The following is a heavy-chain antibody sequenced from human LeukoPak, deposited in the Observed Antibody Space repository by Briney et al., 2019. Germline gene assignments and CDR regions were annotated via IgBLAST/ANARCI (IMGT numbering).Heavy chain of an antibody. CDR1: GFTFSSYW. D-gene: IGHD3-3*01. J-gene: IGHJ6*02. Sequence: GGSLRLSCAASGFTFSSYWMSWVRQAPGKGLEWVANIKQDGSEKYYVDSVKGRLTISRDNAKNSLYLQMNSLRAEDTAVYYCARDQEITIFGVVITYYYYYGMDVWGQGTTVTVSS. CDR2: IKQDGSEK. V-gene: IGHV3-7*03. CDR3: ARDQEITIFGVVITYYYYYGMDV.